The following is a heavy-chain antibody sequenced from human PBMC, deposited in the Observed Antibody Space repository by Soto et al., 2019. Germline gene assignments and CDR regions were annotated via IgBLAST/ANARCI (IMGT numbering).Heavy chain of an antibody. V-gene: IGHV4-31*03. CDR2: IHYSGNT. CDR3: ARDLASRGIGASDN. D-gene: IGHD3-10*01. J-gene: IGHJ4*02. Sequence: SETLSLTCNVSGDSLNTAGYFWNWIRQPPGKGLEWIGSIHYSGNTYYSPSLKSRLTLSMDTSDNLVFLRLSSVTAADTAIYYCARDLASRGIGASDNWGQGTPGTVSS. CDR1: GDSLNTAGYF.